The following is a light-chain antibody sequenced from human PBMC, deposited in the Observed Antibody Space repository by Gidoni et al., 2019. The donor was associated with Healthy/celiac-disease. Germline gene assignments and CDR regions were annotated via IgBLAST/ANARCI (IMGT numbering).Light chain of an antibody. V-gene: IGKV1-39*01. J-gene: IGKJ4*01. CDR3: QQSYSTPPLT. Sequence: DIQMTQYPSSLSASVGDRVTITCRASQSISSYLNWYQQKPGKAPKLLSYAASSLQSGVPSRFSGSGSGTDFTLTISSLQPEDFATYYCQQSYSTPPLTFGGGTKVEIK. CDR2: AAS. CDR1: QSISSY.